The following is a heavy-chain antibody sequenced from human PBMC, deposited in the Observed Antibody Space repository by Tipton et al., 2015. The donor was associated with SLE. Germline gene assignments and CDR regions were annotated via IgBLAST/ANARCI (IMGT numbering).Heavy chain of an antibody. J-gene: IGHJ6*02. V-gene: IGHV4-59*08. Sequence: TLSLTCSVSGGSIRSYYWSWIRQTPGKGLEWIGCVCNSVSTNYDPSLKSRGTISVDTSKNHFSLELTPVTAADTAVYYCARQRLRLLSPLDAWGQGTTVTVS. CDR3: ARQRLRLLSPLDA. D-gene: IGHD3-10*01. CDR1: GGSIRSYY. CDR2: VCNSVST.